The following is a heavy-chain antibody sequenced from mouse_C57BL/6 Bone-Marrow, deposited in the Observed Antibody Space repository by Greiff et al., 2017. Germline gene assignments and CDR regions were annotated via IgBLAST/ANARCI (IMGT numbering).Heavy chain of an antibody. Sequence: EVKLEESGAELVRPGASVKLSCTASGFNIKDDYMHWVKQRPEQGLEWIGWIDPENGDTEYASKFQGKATITADTSSNTAYLQLSSLTSEDTAVYYCTTGSGVWGTGTTVTVSS. CDR2: IDPENGDT. V-gene: IGHV14-4*01. CDR3: TTGSGV. J-gene: IGHJ1*03. CDR1: GFNIKDDY.